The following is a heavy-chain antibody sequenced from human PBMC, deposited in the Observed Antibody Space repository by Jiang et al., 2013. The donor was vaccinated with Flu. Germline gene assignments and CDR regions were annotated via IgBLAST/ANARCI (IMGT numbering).Heavy chain of an antibody. V-gene: IGHV1-3*01. CDR3: ARGIWVGHGRGYYFDS. Sequence: GYTFTNYAMQWVRQAPDKGLSGWDGSTLAMETQSIHRISRGRVTITRDTSASTAYMELSSLRSEDTAVYRCARGIWVGHGRGYYFDSWGRGTLVTVSS. CDR1: GYTFTNYA. J-gene: IGHJ4*02. CDR2: STLAMET. D-gene: IGHD1-26*01.